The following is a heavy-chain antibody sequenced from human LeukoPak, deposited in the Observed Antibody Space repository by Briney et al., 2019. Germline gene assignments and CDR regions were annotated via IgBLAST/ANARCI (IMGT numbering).Heavy chain of an antibody. Sequence: GGSLRLSCAASGFTFSSYGMHWVRQAPGKGLEWVAVISYDGSNKYYADSVKGRFTISRDNSKNTLYLQMNSLRAEDTAVYYCARDDWGDTHSDRFDYWGQGTLVTVSS. D-gene: IGHD7-27*01. CDR1: GFTFSSYG. CDR3: ARDDWGDTHSDRFDY. CDR2: ISYDGSNK. J-gene: IGHJ4*02. V-gene: IGHV3-30*03.